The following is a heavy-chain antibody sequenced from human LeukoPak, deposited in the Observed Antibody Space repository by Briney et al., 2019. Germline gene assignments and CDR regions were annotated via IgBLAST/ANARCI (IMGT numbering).Heavy chain of an antibody. CDR2: IYYSGST. CDR3: ARLSWYYYDSSGYVDY. CDR1: GGSISSYY. J-gene: IGHJ4*02. Sequence: SETLSLTCTVSGGSISSYYWSWIRQPPGKGLEWIGYIYYSGSTSYNPSLKSRVTISVDTSKNQFSLKLSSVTAADTAVYYCARLSWYYYDSSGYVDYWGQGTLVTVSS. V-gene: IGHV4-59*12. D-gene: IGHD3-22*01.